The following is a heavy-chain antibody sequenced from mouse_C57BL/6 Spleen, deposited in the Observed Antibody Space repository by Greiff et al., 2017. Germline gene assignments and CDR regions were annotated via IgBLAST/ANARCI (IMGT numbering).Heavy chain of an antibody. CDR1: GFTFSNYW. CDR3: TGEVTTGFAY. CDR2: IRLKSDNYAT. J-gene: IGHJ3*01. V-gene: IGHV6-3*01. Sequence: EVQVVESGGGLVQPGGSMKLSCVASGFTFSNYWMNWVRQSPEKGLEWVAQIRLKSDNYATHYAESVKGRFTISRDDSKSSVYLQMNNLRAEDTGIYYCTGEVTTGFAYWGQGTLVTVSA. D-gene: IGHD2-2*01.